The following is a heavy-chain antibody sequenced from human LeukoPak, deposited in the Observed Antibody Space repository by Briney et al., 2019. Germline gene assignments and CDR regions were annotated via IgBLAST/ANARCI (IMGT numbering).Heavy chain of an antibody. D-gene: IGHD1-26*01. CDR2: INTNTGNP. J-gene: IGHJ4*02. V-gene: IGHV7-4-1*02. Sequence: ASVKVSCKASGYTFTSYAMNWVRQAPGQGLEWMGWINTNTGNPTYAQGFTGRFVFSLDTSVSTAYLQISSLKAEDTAVYYCARDQPSDSGSHLFHFDYWGQETLVTVSS. CDR1: GYTFTSYA. CDR3: ARDQPSDSGSHLFHFDY.